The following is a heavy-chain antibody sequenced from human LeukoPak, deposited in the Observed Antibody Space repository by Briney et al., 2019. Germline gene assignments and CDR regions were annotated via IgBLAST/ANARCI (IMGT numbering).Heavy chain of an antibody. CDR2: INPNSGGT. V-gene: IGHV1-2*02. Sequence: GASVKVSCKASGYPFIGNYIHWVRQAPGQGLEWMGWINPNSGGTQYSQKFQGRVTLTRDTSITTGYMELSGLTSDDTAVYYCARDKNHYDTRGDFWGQGTLVTVSS. D-gene: IGHD3-22*01. CDR1: GYPFIGNY. J-gene: IGHJ4*02. CDR3: ARDKNHYDTRGDF.